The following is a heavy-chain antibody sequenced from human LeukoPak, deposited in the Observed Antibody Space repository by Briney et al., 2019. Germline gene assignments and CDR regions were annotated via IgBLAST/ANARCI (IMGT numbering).Heavy chain of an antibody. Sequence: GGSLRLSCAASGFTFNNYAMNWVRQAPGKGLEWVSHISPSGDSTYYADSVKGRFTISRDNAKNSLYLQMNSLRAEDTAVYYCATALTDVPVGDYWGQGTLVTVSS. D-gene: IGHD3-16*01. CDR3: ATALTDVPVGDY. J-gene: IGHJ4*02. CDR2: ISPSGDST. CDR1: GFTFNNYA. V-gene: IGHV3-23*01.